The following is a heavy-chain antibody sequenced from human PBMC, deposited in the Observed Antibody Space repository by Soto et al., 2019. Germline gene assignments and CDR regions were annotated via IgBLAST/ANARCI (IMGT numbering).Heavy chain of an antibody. Sequence: QVQLQESGPGLVKPSGTLSLTCAVSGGSISSSNWWSWVRQPPGKGLEWIGEIYHSGSTNYNPSLNRRVTISLDKSTNHFSLKLSSVTAADTAVYYCASVRGGYYYAMDVWGQGTTVTVSS. J-gene: IGHJ6*02. CDR2: IYHSGST. D-gene: IGHD3-10*02. V-gene: IGHV4-4*02. CDR1: GGSISSSNW. CDR3: ASVRGGYYYAMDV.